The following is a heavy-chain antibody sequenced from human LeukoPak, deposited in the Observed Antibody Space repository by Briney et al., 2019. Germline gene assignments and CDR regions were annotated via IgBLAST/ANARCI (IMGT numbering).Heavy chain of an antibody. CDR3: AGRTRGFDGSYFDY. V-gene: IGHV4-59*08. CDR1: GGSISSYY. D-gene: IGHD3-10*01. CDR2: IYYSGST. Sequence: SETLSLTCTVSGGSISSYYWSWIRQPPGKGLEWIGYIYYSGSTNYKPSLKSRVTISVDTSKNQFSLKLSSVTAADTAFYFCAGRTRGFDGSYFDYWGQGPLVTVSS. J-gene: IGHJ4*02.